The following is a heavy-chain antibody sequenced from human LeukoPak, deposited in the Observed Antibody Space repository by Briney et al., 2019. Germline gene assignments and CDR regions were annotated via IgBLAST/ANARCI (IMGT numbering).Heavy chain of an antibody. CDR3: ARGIRTGYGY. Sequence: SETLSLTCSVSGGSVSSGNYYWSWIRQPPGKGLEWIGHVDYSGSTSYNPSLKRRVTISLDTSKNQFSLKVMYLTATDTAVYYCARGIRTGYGYWGQGTLVTVSS. D-gene: IGHD1-1*01. J-gene: IGHJ4*02. CDR1: GGSVSSGNYY. V-gene: IGHV4-61*01. CDR2: VDYSGST.